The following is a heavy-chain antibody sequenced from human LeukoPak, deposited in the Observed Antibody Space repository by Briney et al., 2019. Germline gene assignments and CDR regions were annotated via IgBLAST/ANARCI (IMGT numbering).Heavy chain of an antibody. D-gene: IGHD2-2*01. J-gene: IGHJ5*02. Sequence: PSETLSLTCTVSGGSISSGDYYWSWIRQPPGKGLEWIGYIYYSGSTYYNPSLKSRVTISVDTSKNQFSLKLSSVTAADTAVYYCARDRVLGVVPAARGWFDPWGQGTLVTVSS. CDR2: IYYSGST. CDR3: ARDRVLGVVPAARGWFDP. CDR1: GGSISSGDYY. V-gene: IGHV4-30-4*08.